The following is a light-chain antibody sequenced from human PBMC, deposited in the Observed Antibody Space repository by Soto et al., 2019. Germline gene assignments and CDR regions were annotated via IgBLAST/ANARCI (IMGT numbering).Light chain of an antibody. J-gene: IGKJ1*01. CDR3: QHYNSYSEA. CDR1: QTISSR. CDR2: KAS. V-gene: IGKV1-5*03. Sequence: IRVNLSPSTLSGSVGDRVTITFLASQTISSRLAWYQQKPGKAPKLLIYKASTLKSGVPSRFSGSGSGTEFTLTICSLQPDDFATYYCQHYNSYSEAFCQGTKVDIK.